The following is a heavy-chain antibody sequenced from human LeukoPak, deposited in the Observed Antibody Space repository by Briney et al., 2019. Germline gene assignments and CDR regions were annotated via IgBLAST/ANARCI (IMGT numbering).Heavy chain of an antibody. V-gene: IGHV1-46*01. D-gene: IGHD2-8*02. CDR2: INPSGGST. J-gene: IGHJ6*03. CDR1: GYTFTGYY. Sequence: ASVKVSCKASGYTFTGYYMHWVRQAPGQGLEWMGIINPSGGSTSYAQKFQGRVTMTRDTSTSTVYMELSSLRSEDTAVYYCARALTGPLGYYYYMDVWGKGTTVTVSS. CDR3: ARALTGPLGYYYYMDV.